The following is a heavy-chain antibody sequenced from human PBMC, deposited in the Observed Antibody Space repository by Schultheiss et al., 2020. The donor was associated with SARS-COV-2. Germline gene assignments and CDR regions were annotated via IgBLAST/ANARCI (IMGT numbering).Heavy chain of an antibody. J-gene: IGHJ6*02. D-gene: IGHD4-11*01. V-gene: IGHV4-34*01. CDR1: GGSISSHY. CDR2: INHSGST. Sequence: SETLSLTCIVSGGSISSHYWSWIRQPPGKGLEWIGEINHSGSTNYNPSLKSRVTISVDTSKNQFSLKLSSVTAADTAVYYCAKPYSNYYYYYGMDVWGQGTTVTVSS. CDR3: AKPYSNYYYYYGMDV.